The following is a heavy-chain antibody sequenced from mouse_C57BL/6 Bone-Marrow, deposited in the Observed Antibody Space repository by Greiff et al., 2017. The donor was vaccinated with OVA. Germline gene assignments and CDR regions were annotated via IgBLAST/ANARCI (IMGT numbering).Heavy chain of an antibody. CDR2: GQGLEWIG. CDR1: YTFSRRVH. Sequence: VQLQESGPELARPWASVKISCPAFYTFSRRVHFAIRDTNYWMQWVKQRPGQGLEWIGAIYPGNGDTSYNQKFKGKATLTADKSSSTAYMQLSSLTSEDSAVYYCAWMMVTTGLGAMDYWGQGTSVTVSS. J-gene: IGHJ4*01. V-gene: IGHV1-87*01. D-gene: IGHD2-2*01. CDR3: SEDSAVYYCAWMMVTTGLGAMDY.